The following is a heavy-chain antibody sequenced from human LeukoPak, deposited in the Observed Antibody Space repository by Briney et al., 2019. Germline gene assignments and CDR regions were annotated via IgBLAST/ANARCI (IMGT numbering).Heavy chain of an antibody. V-gene: IGHV3-66*02. Sequence: PGGSLRLSCAASGFTVSSNYMSWVRHAPGKGLEWVSVIYSGGSTYYADSVKGRFTISRDNSKNTLYLQMNSLRAEDTAVYYCARLGSTLYYYYMDVWGKGTTVTVSS. J-gene: IGHJ6*03. CDR2: IYSGGST. CDR1: GFTVSSNY. D-gene: IGHD1-26*01. CDR3: ARLGSTLYYYYMDV.